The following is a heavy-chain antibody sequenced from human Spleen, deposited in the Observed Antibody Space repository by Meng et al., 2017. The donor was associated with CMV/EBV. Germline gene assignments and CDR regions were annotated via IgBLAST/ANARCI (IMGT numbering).Heavy chain of an antibody. V-gene: IGHV3-30*02. CDR1: GFTFSSYA. Sequence: GESLKISCAASGFTFSSYAMYWVRQAPGKGLEWVAFIRYDGSDKYYADSVKGRFTISRDNSKNTLYLQMSSLRAGDTAIYYCAKDHRFYWGHGTLVTVSS. J-gene: IGHJ4*01. CDR2: IRYDGSDK. CDR3: AKDHRFY.